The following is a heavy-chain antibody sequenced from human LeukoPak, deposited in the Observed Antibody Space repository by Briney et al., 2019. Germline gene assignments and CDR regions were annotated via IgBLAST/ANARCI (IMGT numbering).Heavy chain of an antibody. J-gene: IGHJ4*02. CDR1: GFTFNTYE. CDR2: ISPTSITI. V-gene: IGHV3-48*03. CDR3: ARKLPNTVYFDY. D-gene: IGHD4-11*01. Sequence: PGGSLRLSCAASGFTFNTYEMSWIRQAPGKGLEWVSFISPTSITIYYADSVKGRFTISRDNAKNSVFPQMNSLRAEDTAVYYCARKLPNTVYFDYWGQGTLVTASS.